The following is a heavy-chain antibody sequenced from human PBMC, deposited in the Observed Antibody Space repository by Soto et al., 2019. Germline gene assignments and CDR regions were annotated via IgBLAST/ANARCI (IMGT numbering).Heavy chain of an antibody. Sequence: GSLRLSCAASGFTFSSYSMNWVRQAPGKGLEWVSYISSSSSSTIYYADSVKGRFTISRDNAKNSLYLQMNSLRDEDTAVYYCAREGAGDSSSWTYYYYGMDVWGQGTTVTVSS. D-gene: IGHD6-13*01. CDR1: GFTFSSYS. J-gene: IGHJ6*02. V-gene: IGHV3-48*02. CDR2: ISSSSSSTI. CDR3: AREGAGDSSSWTYYYYGMDV.